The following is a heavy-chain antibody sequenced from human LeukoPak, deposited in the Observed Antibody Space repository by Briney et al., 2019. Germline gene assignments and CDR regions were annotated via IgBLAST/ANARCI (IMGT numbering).Heavy chain of an antibody. Sequence: ASVKVSCKASGGTFSSYAISWVRQAPGQGLEWMGVIIPIFGTAKYAQKFQGRVTITAGKSTSTAYMELSSLRYEDTAVYYCARDGSGSYYSRPFDYWGQGTLVTVSS. CDR2: IIPIFGTA. V-gene: IGHV1-69*06. D-gene: IGHD3-10*01. CDR1: GGTFSSYA. J-gene: IGHJ4*02. CDR3: ARDGSGSYYSRPFDY.